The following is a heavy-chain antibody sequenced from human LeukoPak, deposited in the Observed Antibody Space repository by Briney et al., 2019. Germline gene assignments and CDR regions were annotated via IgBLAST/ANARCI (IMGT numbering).Heavy chain of an antibody. CDR2: ISSSSYI. J-gene: IGHJ5*02. Sequence: GGSLRLSCAASGFTFSSYSMNWVRQAPGKGLEWVSSISSSSYIYYADSVKGRFTISRDNAKNSLYLQMNSLRAEDTAVYYCARDLPLGYCSGGSCYSWFDPWGQGTLVTVSS. CDR3: ARDLPLGYCSGGSCYSWFDP. D-gene: IGHD2-15*01. CDR1: GFTFSSYS. V-gene: IGHV3-21*01.